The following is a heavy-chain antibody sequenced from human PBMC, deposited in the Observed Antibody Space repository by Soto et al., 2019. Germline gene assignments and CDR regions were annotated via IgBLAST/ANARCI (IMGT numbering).Heavy chain of an antibody. J-gene: IGHJ6*03. CDR2: IYYSGST. Sequence: QVQLQESGPGLVKPSQTLSLTCTVSGGSISSGGYYWSWIRQHPGKGLEWIGYIYYSGSTYYNPSLKSRVTISVDTSKNQFSLKLSSVTAADTAVYYCARDVVVAATTTYYYYYYTDVWGKGTTVTVSS. CDR1: GGSISSGGYY. CDR3: ARDVVVAATTTYYYYYYTDV. V-gene: IGHV4-31*03. D-gene: IGHD2-15*01.